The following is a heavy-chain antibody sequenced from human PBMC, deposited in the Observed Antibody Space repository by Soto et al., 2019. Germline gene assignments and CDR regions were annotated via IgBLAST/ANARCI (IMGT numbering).Heavy chain of an antibody. V-gene: IGHV3-23*01. J-gene: IGHJ3*02. CDR2: ISGSGGST. D-gene: IGHD3-22*01. CDR1: GFTFRSYA. Sequence: GGSLRLSCAASGFTFRSYAMSWVGQAPGKGLEWVSAISGSGGSTYYADSVKGRFTISRDNSKNTLYLQMNSLRAEDTAVYYCAKDNYYDSSGYGLAFGAFDIWGQGTTVTVS. CDR3: AKDNYYDSSGYGLAFGAFDI.